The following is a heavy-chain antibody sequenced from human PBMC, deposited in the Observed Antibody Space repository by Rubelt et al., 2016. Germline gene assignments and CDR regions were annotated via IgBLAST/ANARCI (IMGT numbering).Heavy chain of an antibody. CDR1: GGSFSGYY. D-gene: IGHD6-13*01. J-gene: IGHJ5*02. Sequence: QVQLQQWGAGLLKPSETLSLTCAVYGGSFSGYYWIWIRQHPGTGLEWIGEINHSGSTNYNPSPRRRCPLSGARSMIRFARRPGSVTAAYTAVYYCARHARIAAAGTNWFDPWGQGTLVTVSS. CDR2: INHSGST. V-gene: IGHV4-34*01. CDR3: ARHARIAAAGTNWFDP.